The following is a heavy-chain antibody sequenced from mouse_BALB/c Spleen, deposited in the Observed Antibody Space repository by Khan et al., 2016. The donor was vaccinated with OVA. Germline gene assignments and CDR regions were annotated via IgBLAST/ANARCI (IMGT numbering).Heavy chain of an antibody. J-gene: IGHJ4*01. D-gene: IGHD4-1*01. CDR3: ASELGRYYALDY. CDR1: GYSITSDYA. Sequence: EVQLQESGPGLVKPSQSLSLTCTVTGYSITSDYAWNWIRQVPGNKLEWMGYISYSGSTTYNPSLKSRISITRDTSKDQFFLQLKSVTSEDTATYYCASELGRYYALDYWGQGTSVTVSS. CDR2: ISYSGST. V-gene: IGHV3-2*02.